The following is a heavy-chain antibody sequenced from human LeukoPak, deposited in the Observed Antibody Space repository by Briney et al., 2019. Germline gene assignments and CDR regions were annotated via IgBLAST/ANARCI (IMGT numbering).Heavy chain of an antibody. V-gene: IGHV4-59*08. CDR2: TYYSGIT. CDR1: GGSISSYY. Sequence: SETLSLTCTVSGGSISSYYWSWIRQPPGKGLEWIGYTYYSGITNYNPSLKSRVTISVDTSKNQFSLKLSSVTAADTAVYYCARHGGRDIVVVPAAMTDPGWFDPWGQGTLVTVSS. D-gene: IGHD2-2*01. CDR3: ARHGGRDIVVVPAAMTDPGWFDP. J-gene: IGHJ5*02.